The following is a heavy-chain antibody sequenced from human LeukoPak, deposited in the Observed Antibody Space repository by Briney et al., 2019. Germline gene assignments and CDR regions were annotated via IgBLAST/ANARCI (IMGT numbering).Heavy chain of an antibody. Sequence: GRSLRLSCAASGFSFSAYGVHWVRQAPGKGLEWVAVIWYDGSNKDYADSVKGRFTFSRDNSKSTLYLQMNSLTVEDTAVYYCARSQSSSLIDYWGQGTLVTVSS. V-gene: IGHV3-33*01. CDR2: IWYDGSNK. D-gene: IGHD6-13*01. CDR1: GFSFSAYG. J-gene: IGHJ4*02. CDR3: ARSQSSSLIDY.